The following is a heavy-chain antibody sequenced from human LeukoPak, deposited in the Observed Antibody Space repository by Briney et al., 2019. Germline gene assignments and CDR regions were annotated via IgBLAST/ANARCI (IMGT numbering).Heavy chain of an antibody. CDR3: ARDRTSIDSSGYYPTYYFDY. Sequence: PSETLSLTCTVSGGSISSYYWSWIRQPPGKGLEWIGYIYYSGSTNYNPSLKSRVTISVDTSKNQSSLKLSSVTAADTAVYYCARDRTSIDSSGYYPTYYFDYWGQGTLVTVSS. CDR1: GGSISSYY. V-gene: IGHV4-59*01. D-gene: IGHD3-22*01. CDR2: IYYSGST. J-gene: IGHJ4*02.